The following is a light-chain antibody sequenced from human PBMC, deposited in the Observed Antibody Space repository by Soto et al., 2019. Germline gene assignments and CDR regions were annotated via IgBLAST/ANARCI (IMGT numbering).Light chain of an antibody. CDR3: QQFNIWPRT. V-gene: IGKV3-20*01. CDR2: GAS. CDR1: QSVSSSY. J-gene: IGKJ1*01. Sequence: EIVLTQSPGTLSLSPGERATLSCRASQSVSSSYLAWYQQKPGQAPRLLIYGASSRATGIPDRFGGSGSGTDFTLTISRLEPEDFAVYYCQQFNIWPRTFGQGTKVDIK.